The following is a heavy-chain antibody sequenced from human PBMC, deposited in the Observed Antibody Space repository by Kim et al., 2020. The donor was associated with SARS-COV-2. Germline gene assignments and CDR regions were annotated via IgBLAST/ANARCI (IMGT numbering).Heavy chain of an antibody. CDR3: AVSMVRGVKTYYYYYGMDV. CDR2: IYPGDSDT. CDR1: GYSFTSYW. V-gene: IGHV5-51*01. J-gene: IGHJ6*04. D-gene: IGHD3-10*01. Sequence: GESLKISCKGSGYSFTSYWIGWVRQMPGKGLEWMGIIYPGDSDTRYSPSFQGQVTISADKSISTAYLQWSSLKASDTAMYYCAVSMVRGVKTYYYYYGMDVWGRGSTVTVSS.